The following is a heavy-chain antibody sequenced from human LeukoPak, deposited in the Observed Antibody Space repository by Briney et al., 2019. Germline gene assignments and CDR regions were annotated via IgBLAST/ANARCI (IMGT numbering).Heavy chain of an antibody. J-gene: IGHJ5*02. CDR1: GGSISSGSYY. Sequence: SETLSLTCTVSGGSISSGSYYWAWIRQPPGKGLEWIGSIYYSGSTYYNPSLKSRVTISVDTSKNQFSLKLSSVTAADTAVYYCARARGARYNRNNWFDPWGQGTLVTVSS. CDR2: IYYSGST. CDR3: ARARGARYNRNNWFDP. D-gene: IGHD1-14*01. V-gene: IGHV4-39*07.